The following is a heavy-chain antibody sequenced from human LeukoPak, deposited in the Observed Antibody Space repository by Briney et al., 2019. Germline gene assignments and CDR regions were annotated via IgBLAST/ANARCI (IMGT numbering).Heavy chain of an antibody. CDR3: VKTMMTFGGVIRTDAFDI. D-gene: IGHD3-16*01. V-gene: IGHV3-64D*06. CDR1: GFTFSTFA. Sequence: AGGSLRLSCSASGFTFSTFAMHWVRQAPGKRLEYVSGINNNRDSTYYSDSVKARLTISRDNSKNTLFLQMASLRAEDTAVYYCVKTMMTFGGVIRTDAFDIWGQGTMVIVSS. J-gene: IGHJ3*02. CDR2: INNNRDST.